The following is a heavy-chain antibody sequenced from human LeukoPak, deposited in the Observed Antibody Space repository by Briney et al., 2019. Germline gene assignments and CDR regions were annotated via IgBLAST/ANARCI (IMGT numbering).Heavy chain of an antibody. CDR3: VRTHDY. J-gene: IGHJ4*02. CDR2: IYSGGST. V-gene: IGHV3-53*01. Sequence: GGSLRLFCAASVLTVSSNYMSWVRQAPGKGLEWVSVIYSGGSTYYADSVKGRFTISRDNSKNTLYLQMNSLRVEDTAVYYCVRTHDYWGQGTLVTVSS. CDR1: VLTVSSNY.